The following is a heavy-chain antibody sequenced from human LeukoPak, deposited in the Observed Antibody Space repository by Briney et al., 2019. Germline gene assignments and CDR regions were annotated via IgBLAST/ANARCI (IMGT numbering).Heavy chain of an antibody. CDR1: GDSVSSNIAA. J-gene: IGHJ4*02. CDR2: TYYRSKWYN. D-gene: IGHD1-26*01. V-gene: IGHV6-1*01. CDR3: ASHTSGIYQYYFDY. Sequence: SQTLSLTCAISGDSVSSNIAAWNWIRQSPSRGLEWLGRTYYRSKWYNDYAVSVRGRITINPDTSKNQFSLQLSSVTPEDTAVYYCASHTSGIYQYYFDYWGQGTLVTVSS.